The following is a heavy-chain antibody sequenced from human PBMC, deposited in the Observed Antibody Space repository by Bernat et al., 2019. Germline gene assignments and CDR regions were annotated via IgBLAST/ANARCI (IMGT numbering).Heavy chain of an antibody. CDR2: ISSSGSTI. J-gene: IGHJ6*02. V-gene: IGHV3-48*03. CDR1: GFTFSSYE. Sequence: EVQLVESGGGLVQPGGSLRLSCAASGFTFSSYEMNWVRQAPGKGLEWVSYISSSGSTIYYADSVKGRFTISRDNAKNSLYLQMNSLRAEDTAVYYCEIVRGESSSWSGFGYYYGMDVWGQGTTVTVSS. CDR3: EIVRGESSSWSGFGYYYGMDV. D-gene: IGHD6-13*01.